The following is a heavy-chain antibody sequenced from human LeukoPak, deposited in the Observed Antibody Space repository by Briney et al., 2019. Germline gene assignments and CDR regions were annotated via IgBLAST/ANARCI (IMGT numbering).Heavy chain of an antibody. V-gene: IGHV3-7*01. CDR1: GFTFSSYW. CDR2: IKQDGSEK. J-gene: IGHJ4*02. CDR3: ARGGSYYYFDY. D-gene: IGHD1-26*01. Sequence: GGSLRLSCAASGFTFSSYWMSWVRQAPGKGLEWVASIKQDGSEKYYVDSVKGRFTISRDNAKNSLYLQMNSLRAEDTAVYYCARGGSYYYFDYWGQGTLLTVSS.